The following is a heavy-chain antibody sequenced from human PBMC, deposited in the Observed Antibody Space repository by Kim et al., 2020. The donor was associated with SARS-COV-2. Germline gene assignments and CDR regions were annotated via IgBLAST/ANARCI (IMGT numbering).Heavy chain of an antibody. J-gene: IGHJ4*02. Sequence: PVKGRFTISRDESKNTLYLQMNSLRANDTAVYYCTTRLAPEYSSGQYVDYWGQGTLVTVSS. D-gene: IGHD6-19*01. CDR3: TTRLAPEYSSGQYVDY. V-gene: IGHV3-15*01.